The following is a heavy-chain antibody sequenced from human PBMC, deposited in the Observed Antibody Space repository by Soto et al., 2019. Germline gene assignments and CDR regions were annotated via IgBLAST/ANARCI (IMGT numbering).Heavy chain of an antibody. Sequence: QPVGSLRLSCVGSGFTVSAYEIHWVRQAPGKGLDWVAVISSGGRHQFYTDSVRGRFTISRDDSKNTVFLQMNNLTPQDAAIYYCAKDAVPGPPDYFDFWGQGTLVTVSS. D-gene: IGHD6-19*01. J-gene: IGHJ4*02. CDR3: AKDAVPGPPDYFDF. CDR2: ISSGGRHQ. V-gene: IGHV3-30*04. CDR1: GFTVSAYE.